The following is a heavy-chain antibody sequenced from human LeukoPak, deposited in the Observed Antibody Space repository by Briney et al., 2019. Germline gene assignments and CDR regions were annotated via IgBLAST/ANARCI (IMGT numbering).Heavy chain of an antibody. J-gene: IGHJ4*02. CDR3: ARDGGYCSGGSCEGDFDY. CDR2: ISSSGSTI. V-gene: IGHV3-48*03. Sequence: PGGSLRLSCAASGLTFSSYEMNWVRQAPGKGLEWVSYISSSGSTIYYADSVKGRFTISRDNAKNSLYLQMNSLRAEDTAVYYCARDGGYCSGGSCEGDFDYWGQGTLVTVSS. CDR1: GLTFSSYE. D-gene: IGHD2-15*01.